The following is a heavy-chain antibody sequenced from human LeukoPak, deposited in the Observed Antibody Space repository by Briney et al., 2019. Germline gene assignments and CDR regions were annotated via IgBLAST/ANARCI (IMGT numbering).Heavy chain of an antibody. V-gene: IGHV3-21*01. J-gene: IGHJ6*02. CDR3: ARDEGYSYTPYYYYYYGMDV. CDR2: ISSNSSYI. D-gene: IGHD5-18*01. CDR1: GFTFSSYS. Sequence: GGSLRLSCAASGFTFSSYSMNWVRQAPGKGLEWVSSISSNSSYIYYADSVKGRFTISRDNAKNSLYLQMNSLRAEDTAVYYCARDEGYSYTPYYYYYYGMDVWGQGTTVTVSS.